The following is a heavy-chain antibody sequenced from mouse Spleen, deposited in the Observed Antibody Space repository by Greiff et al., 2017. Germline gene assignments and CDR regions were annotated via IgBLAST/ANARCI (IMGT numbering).Heavy chain of an antibody. CDR1: GYTFTDYN. D-gene: IGHD2-1*01. J-gene: IGHJ3*01. CDR2: INPNNGGT. CDR3: ARSGYGNYPFAY. V-gene: IGHV1-18*01. Sequence: VQLQQSGPELVKPGASVKIPCKASGYTFTDYNMDWVKQSHGKSLEWIGDINPNNGGTNHTQQFKGKATLTVDKSSSTAYMELSSLTSEDTAVYYCARSGYGNYPFAYWGQGTLVTVSA.